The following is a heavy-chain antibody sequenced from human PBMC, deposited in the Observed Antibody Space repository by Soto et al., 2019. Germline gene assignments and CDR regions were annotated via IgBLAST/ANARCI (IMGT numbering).Heavy chain of an antibody. CDR1: GYTFTSYY. V-gene: IGHV1-46*01. J-gene: IGHJ6*02. CDR3: ARDLGEDGPTYYYDSSGTVGYYYGMDV. CDR2: INPSGGST. D-gene: IGHD3-22*01. Sequence: GASVKVSCKASGYTFTSYYTHWVRQAPGQGLEWMGIINPSGGSTSYAQKFQGRVTMTRDTSTSTVYMELSSLRSEDTAVYYCARDLGEDGPTYYYDSSGTVGYYYGMDVWGQGTTVTVSS.